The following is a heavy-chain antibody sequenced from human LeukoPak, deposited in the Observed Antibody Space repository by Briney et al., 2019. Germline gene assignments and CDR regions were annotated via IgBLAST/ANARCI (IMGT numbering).Heavy chain of an antibody. Sequence: SETLSLTCTVSGGSISDYYWSWIRQPAGKGLEWIGRIYTSGRTNYNPSLESRVSMSVDASKNQISVKLNSVTAADTAVYYCARLRGYTYGDFEYWGRGTLVTVSS. J-gene: IGHJ4*02. D-gene: IGHD5-18*01. V-gene: IGHV4-4*07. CDR3: ARLRGYTYGDFEY. CDR1: GGSISDYY. CDR2: IYTSGRT.